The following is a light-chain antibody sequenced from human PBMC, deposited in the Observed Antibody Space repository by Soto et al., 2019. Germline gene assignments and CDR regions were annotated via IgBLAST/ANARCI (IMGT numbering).Light chain of an antibody. V-gene: IGKV3-20*01. CDR1: QSVSSSF. CDR3: QQSYSTLVYT. Sequence: EIVLTQSPGTLSLSPGERATLSCRASQSVSSSFLAWYQQKPGQAPRLLIYGASTRATGIPDRFSGSGSGTDFTLTISSLQPEDFATYYCQQSYSTLVYTFGQGTKLEIK. J-gene: IGKJ2*01. CDR2: GAS.